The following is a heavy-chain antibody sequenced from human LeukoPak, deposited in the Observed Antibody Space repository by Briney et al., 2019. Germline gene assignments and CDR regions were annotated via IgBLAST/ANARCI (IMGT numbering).Heavy chain of an antibody. Sequence: PSETLSLTCTVVGGSITSDYWSWIRQPAGKGLEWIRRIFTSGSTTYNPSLKSRVTMSLDTSKNQFFLKLSSVTAADTAAYFCSRGGANDLWGQGTLVTVSS. CDR1: GGSITSDY. J-gene: IGHJ5*02. D-gene: IGHD4/OR15-4a*01. CDR2: IFTSGST. V-gene: IGHV4-4*07. CDR3: SRGGANDL.